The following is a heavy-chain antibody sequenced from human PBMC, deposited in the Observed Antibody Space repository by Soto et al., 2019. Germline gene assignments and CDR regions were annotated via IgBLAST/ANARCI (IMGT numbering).Heavy chain of an antibody. CDR1: GFTFSRYS. V-gene: IGHV3-21*01. Sequence: EVQLVESGGGLVKPGGSLRLSCAASGFTFSRYSMNWVRQAPGKGLEWVSSISSSSYIYYADSVKGRFTISRDNAKNSLYLQMNRLRAEETAVYYCARAKYCYDYHTGGWFDPWGQGTLVTVSS. CDR3: ARAKYCYDYHTGGWFDP. CDR2: ISSSSYI. D-gene: IGHD3-22*01. J-gene: IGHJ5*02.